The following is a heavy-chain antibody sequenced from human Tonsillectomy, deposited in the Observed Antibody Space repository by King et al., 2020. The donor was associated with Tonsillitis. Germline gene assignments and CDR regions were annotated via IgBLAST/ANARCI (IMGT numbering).Heavy chain of an antibody. J-gene: IGHJ5*02. CDR1: GGSLSSSSYS. CDR2: IYYSGST. V-gene: IGHV4-39*07. Sequence: QLQESGPGLVKPSETLSLTCTVSGGSLSSSSYSWGWIRQPPGQGLEWIGSIYYSGSTYYNPSLKSRVTISVDTSKNLFSLKLSSVTAADTAVYYCARHWGQLVRWFDPWGQGTLVTVSS. D-gene: IGHD6-13*01. CDR3: ARHWGQLVRWFDP.